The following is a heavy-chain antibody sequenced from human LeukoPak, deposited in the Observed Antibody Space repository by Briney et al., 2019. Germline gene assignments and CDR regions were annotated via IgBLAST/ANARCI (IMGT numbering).Heavy chain of an antibody. CDR1: GGSISSYY. Sequence: SETLSLTCTVSGGSISSYYWSWIRQPPGKGLEWIGYIYYSGTTNYNPSLKSRVTISVDTSKNQFPLKLSSVTAADTAVYYCARGVYIAAAQYGYWGQGTLVTVSS. J-gene: IGHJ1*01. V-gene: IGHV4-59*01. CDR2: IYYSGTT. D-gene: IGHD6-13*01. CDR3: ARGVYIAAAQYGY.